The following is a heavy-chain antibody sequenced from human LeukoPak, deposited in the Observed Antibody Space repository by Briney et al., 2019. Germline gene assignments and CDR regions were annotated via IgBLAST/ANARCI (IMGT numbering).Heavy chain of an antibody. CDR3: ARGGEDYGMDV. Sequence: SETLSLTCTVSGGSISSYYWSWIRQPAGKGLEWIGRIYTSGSINYNPSLKSRVTISVDTSKNQFSLKLSSVTAADTAVYYCARGGEDYGMDVWGKGTTVTVSS. CDR2: IYTSGSI. D-gene: IGHD3-10*01. CDR1: GGSISSYY. J-gene: IGHJ6*04. V-gene: IGHV4-4*07.